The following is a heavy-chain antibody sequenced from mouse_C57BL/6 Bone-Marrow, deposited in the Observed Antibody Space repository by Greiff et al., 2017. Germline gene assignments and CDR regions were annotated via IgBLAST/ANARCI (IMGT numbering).Heavy chain of an antibody. J-gene: IGHJ4*01. CDR3: ARSASNWMDY. D-gene: IGHD4-1*01. CDR1: GSTFTSYC. Sequence: QVQLKQPGAELVRPGSSVKLSCTASGSTFTSYCMHWVKQRPIQGLEWIGNIDPSDSETHYNQKFKDKATFTLDKSSSTVYMQISSLTSEDSAVYYCARSASNWMDYWGKGTSVTVSS. CDR2: IDPSDSET. V-gene: IGHV1-52*01.